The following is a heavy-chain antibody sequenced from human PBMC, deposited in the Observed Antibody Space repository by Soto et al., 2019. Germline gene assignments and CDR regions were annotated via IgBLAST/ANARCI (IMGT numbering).Heavy chain of an antibody. D-gene: IGHD3-10*01. CDR2: IYYSGST. CDR3: ARSPRSMVRGWDWFDP. Sequence: PSETLSLTCTVSGGSISSYYWSWIRQPPGKGLEWIGYIYYSGSTNYNPSPKSRVTISVDTSKNQFSLKLSSVTAADTAVYYCARSPRSMVRGWDWFDPWGQGTLVTVSS. V-gene: IGHV4-59*01. J-gene: IGHJ5*02. CDR1: GGSISSYY.